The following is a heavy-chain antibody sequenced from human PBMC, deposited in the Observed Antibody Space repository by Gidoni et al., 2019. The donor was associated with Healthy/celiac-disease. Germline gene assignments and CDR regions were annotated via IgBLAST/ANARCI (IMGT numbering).Heavy chain of an antibody. J-gene: IGHJ5*02. V-gene: IGHV3-30*18. CDR2: ISYDGSNK. CDR1: SSYG. Sequence: SSYGMHWVRQAPGKGLEWVAVISYDGSNKYYADSVKGRFTISRDNSKNTLYLQMNSLRAEDTAVYYCAKEGLRYYYDSSYNWFDPWGQGTLVTVSS. CDR3: AKEGLRYYYDSSYNWFDP. D-gene: IGHD3-22*01.